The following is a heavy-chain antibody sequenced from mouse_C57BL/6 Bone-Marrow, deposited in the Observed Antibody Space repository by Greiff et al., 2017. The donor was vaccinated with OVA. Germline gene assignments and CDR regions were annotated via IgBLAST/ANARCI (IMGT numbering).Heavy chain of an antibody. V-gene: IGHV1-50*01. Sequence: QVQLKQPGAELVKPGASVKLSCKASGYTFTSYWMQWVKQRPGQGLEWIGEIDPSDSYTNYNQKFKGKATLTVDTSSSPAYMQLSSLTSEDSAVYYCARRGTGTFAYWGQGTLVTVSA. D-gene: IGHD4-1*01. CDR2: IDPSDSYT. CDR3: ARRGTGTFAY. CDR1: GYTFTSYW. J-gene: IGHJ3*01.